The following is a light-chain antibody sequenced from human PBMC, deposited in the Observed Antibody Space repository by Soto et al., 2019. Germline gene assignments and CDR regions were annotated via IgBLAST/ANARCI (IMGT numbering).Light chain of an antibody. V-gene: IGLV1-36*01. CDR1: STNIGNNA. CDR2: YDD. CDR3: AAWDDSLNGVV. J-gene: IGLJ2*01. Sequence: QSVLTQPPSVSAAPRQRVTISCSGSSTNIGNNAVNWYQQVPGKAPKLLMYYDDLLPSGVSDRFSGSKSGTSASLAISGLQSEDEADYYCAAWDDSLNGVVFGGGTKLTVL.